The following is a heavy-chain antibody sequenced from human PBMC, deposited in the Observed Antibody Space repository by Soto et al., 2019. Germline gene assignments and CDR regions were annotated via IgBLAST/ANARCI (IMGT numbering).Heavy chain of an antibody. CDR1: GGFVTSGSYY. J-gene: IGHJ3*02. CDR2: MSHSGGT. V-gene: IGHV4-34*01. CDR3: ARVERGTATTVVDAFEI. D-gene: IGHD1-1*01. Sequence: QVQLQQWGAGLLKPSETLSLTCAVYGGFVTSGSYYWSWIRQPPGKGLEWIGEMSHSGGTHFNPSLKSRVTISVDTSKKQFTLKMSSVTAADTALYYCARVERGTATTVVDAFEIWGPGTMVTVSS.